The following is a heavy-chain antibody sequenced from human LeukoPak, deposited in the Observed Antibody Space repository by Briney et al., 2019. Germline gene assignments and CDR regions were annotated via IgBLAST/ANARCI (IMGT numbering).Heavy chain of an antibody. J-gene: IGHJ4*02. Sequence: PGGSLRLSCAASGFTFSSYAMHWFRQAPGKGLEWVAVISYDGSNKYYADSVKGRFTISRDNSKNTLYLQMNSLRAEDTAEYYCARGAFGSSWYGACDYWGQGTLVTVSS. CDR1: GFTFSSYA. D-gene: IGHD6-13*01. CDR2: ISYDGSNK. V-gene: IGHV3-30*04. CDR3: ARGAFGSSWYGACDY.